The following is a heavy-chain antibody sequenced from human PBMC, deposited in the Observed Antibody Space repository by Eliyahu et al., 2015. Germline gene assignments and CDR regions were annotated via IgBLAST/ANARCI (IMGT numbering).Heavy chain of an antibody. CDR3: ANGEITGTELDY. D-gene: IGHD1/OR15-1a*01. Sequence: QVQLVESGGGVVQPGRSLRLSCAASGFTFSSYGMHWVRQAPGKGLEWVAVISYDGSNKYYADSVKGRFTISRDNSKNTLYLQMNSLRAEDTAVYYCANGEITGTELDYWGQGTLVTVSS. CDR2: ISYDGSNK. J-gene: IGHJ4*02. V-gene: IGHV3-30*18. CDR1: GFTFSSYG.